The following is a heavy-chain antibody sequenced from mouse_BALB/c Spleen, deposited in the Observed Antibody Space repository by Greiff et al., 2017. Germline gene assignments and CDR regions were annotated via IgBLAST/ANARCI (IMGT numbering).Heavy chain of an antibody. CDR1: GFTFSSFG. CDR3: ARSGDGYPAWFAY. CDR2: ISSGSSTI. Sequence: EVKLMESGGGLVQPGGSRKLSCAASGFTFSSFGMHWVRQAPEKGLEWVAYISSGSSTIYYADTVKGRFTISRDNPKNTLFLQMTSLRSEDTAMYYCARSGDGYPAWFAYWGQGTLVTVSA. D-gene: IGHD2-3*01. J-gene: IGHJ3*01. V-gene: IGHV5-17*02.